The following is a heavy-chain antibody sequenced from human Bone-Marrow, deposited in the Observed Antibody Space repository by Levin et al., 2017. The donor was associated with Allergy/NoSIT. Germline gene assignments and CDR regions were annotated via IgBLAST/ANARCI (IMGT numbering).Heavy chain of an antibody. Sequence: GESLKISCAASGYTFSSYGMHWVRQAPGKGLEWVAVLSYDGSNRYYADSVKGRFTISRDNSKNTLYLQMNSLRAEDTAVYYCAKDPTYYGSGCQYYGRIVGARGWGYWGQGTLVTVSS. V-gene: IGHV3-30*18. CDR1: GYTFSSYG. CDR3: AKDPTYYGSGCQYYGRIVGARGWGY. D-gene: IGHD3-10*01. J-gene: IGHJ4*02. CDR2: LSYDGSNR.